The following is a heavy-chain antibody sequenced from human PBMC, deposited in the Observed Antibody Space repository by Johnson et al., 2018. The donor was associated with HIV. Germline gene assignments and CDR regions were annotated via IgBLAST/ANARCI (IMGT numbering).Heavy chain of an antibody. CDR3: ARDRRYYGSGSYGGAFDI. CDR1: GFTFDDYG. D-gene: IGHD3-10*01. Sequence: VQLVESGGGVAQPGRSLRLSCTASGFTFDDYGMSWVRQAPGKGLEWVSGINWNGGSTGYADSVKGRFTISRDNAKNSLYLQMNSLRAEDTALYYCARDRRYYGSGSYGGAFDIWGQGTMVTVSS. V-gene: IGHV3-20*04. J-gene: IGHJ3*02. CDR2: INWNGGST.